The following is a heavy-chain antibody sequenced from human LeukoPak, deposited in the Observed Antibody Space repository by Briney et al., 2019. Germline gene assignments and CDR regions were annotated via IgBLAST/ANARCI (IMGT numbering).Heavy chain of an antibody. D-gene: IGHD2-15*01. CDR3: ARDATDYYYGMDV. V-gene: IGHV3-48*03. Sequence: PGGSLRLSGAASGFTFSSFEMNWVRQAPGKGLEWVSYISGSASTIYYADSVKGRFTISRDNAKNSLYLQMNSLRAEDTAVYYCARDATDYYYGMDVWGQGTTVTVSS. CDR1: GFTFSSFE. CDR2: ISGSASTI. J-gene: IGHJ6*02.